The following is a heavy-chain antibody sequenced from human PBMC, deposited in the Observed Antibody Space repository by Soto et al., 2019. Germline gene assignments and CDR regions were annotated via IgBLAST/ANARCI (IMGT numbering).Heavy chain of an antibody. CDR3: ANCRFLEWLILGAFDI. CDR1: GFTFDDYA. J-gene: IGHJ3*02. D-gene: IGHD3-3*01. CDR2: ISWNSGSL. V-gene: IGHV3-9*01. Sequence: EVQLVESGGGLVQPGRSLRLSCAASGFTFDDYAMHWVRQAPGKGLEWVSGISWNSGSLGYADSVKGRFTISRDNAKNSLYLQMNSLRAEDTALYYCANCRFLEWLILGAFDIWGQGTMVTVSS.